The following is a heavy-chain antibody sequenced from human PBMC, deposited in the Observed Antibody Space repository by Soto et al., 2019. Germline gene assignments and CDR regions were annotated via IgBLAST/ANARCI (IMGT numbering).Heavy chain of an antibody. Sequence: EVQLLESGGGLVQPGGSLRLSCAASGFTFSSYAMSWVRQAPGKGLEWVSAISGSGGSTYYADSVKGRFTITRDNSKNTLSLQMNSLRAEDTAVYYCANEGNIALAVFGGMDVWGQGTTVTVSS. D-gene: IGHD6-19*01. CDR1: GFTFSSYA. CDR3: ANEGNIALAVFGGMDV. CDR2: ISGSGGST. V-gene: IGHV3-23*01. J-gene: IGHJ6*02.